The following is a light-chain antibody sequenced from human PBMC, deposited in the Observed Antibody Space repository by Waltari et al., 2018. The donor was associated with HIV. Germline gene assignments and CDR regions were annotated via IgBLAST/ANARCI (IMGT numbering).Light chain of an antibody. J-gene: IGLJ2*01. CDR3: SSYTSKNTDV. CDR1: SSAVGAYNF. Sequence: QSALTQPASVSGSPGQSITISCTGSSSAVGAYNFVSWYQQPPGKAPQRIIFGFSDRPSGVSNRFSGSKSGNTASLTISGLQAEDEADYYCSSYTSKNTDVFGGGTKLTVL. V-gene: IGLV2-14*01. CDR2: GFS.